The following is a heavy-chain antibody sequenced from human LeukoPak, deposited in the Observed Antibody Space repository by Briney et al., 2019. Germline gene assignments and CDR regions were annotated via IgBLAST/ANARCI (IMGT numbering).Heavy chain of an antibody. CDR1: GFTFSSYG. D-gene: IGHD3-3*01. J-gene: IGHJ4*02. CDR2: ISYDGSNK. CDR3: ARGGAAFAESVY. V-gene: IGHV3-30*03. Sequence: GGSLRLSCAASGFTFSSYGMHWVRQAPGKGLEWVAVISYDGSNKYYADSVKGRFTISRDNAKNSLYLQMNNLRVEDTAVYYCARGGAAFAESVYWGQGTLVTVSS.